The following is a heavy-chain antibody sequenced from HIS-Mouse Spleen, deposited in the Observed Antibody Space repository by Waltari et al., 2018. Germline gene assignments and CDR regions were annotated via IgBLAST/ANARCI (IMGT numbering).Heavy chain of an antibody. CDR1: GYSISSGHY. CDR2: IYHSGST. D-gene: IGHD5-12*01. V-gene: IGHV4-38-2*02. CDR3: ARSGDGYNYYDY. Sequence: QVQLQESGPGLVKPSETLSLTCTVSGYSISSGHYWGWIRQPPGKGLEWIGSIYHSGSTYYNPSLKSRVTISVDTSKNQFSLKLSSVTAADTAVYYCARSGDGYNYYDYWGQGTLVTVSS. J-gene: IGHJ4*02.